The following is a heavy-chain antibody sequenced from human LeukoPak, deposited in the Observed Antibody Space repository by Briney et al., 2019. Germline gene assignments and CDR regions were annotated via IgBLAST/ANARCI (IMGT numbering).Heavy chain of an antibody. V-gene: IGHV1-24*01. CDR2: FDPEDGET. CDR1: GYTLTELS. Sequence: ASVKVSCKVSGYTLTELSMHWVRQAPGKGLEWMGGFDPEDGETIYAQKFQGRVTMTEDTSTDTAYMELSSLRSEDTAVYYCARDGIVVVPAAMPLYSGYDSDYFDYWGQGTLVTVSS. CDR3: ARDGIVVVPAAMPLYSGYDSDYFDY. D-gene: IGHD2-2*01. J-gene: IGHJ4*02.